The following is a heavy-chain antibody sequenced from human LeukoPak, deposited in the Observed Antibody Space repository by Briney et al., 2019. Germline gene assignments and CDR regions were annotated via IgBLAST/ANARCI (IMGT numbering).Heavy chain of an antibody. Sequence: PGGSLRLSCVVSGIPFSDYYMNWIRQAPGKGLEWISYISSSSSYTNYADSVRGRFTISRDNAKNSLYLQMNSLRAEDTAVYYCVRGGPYGDYDAYWGQGTLVTVSS. CDR2: ISSSSSYT. CDR1: GIPFSDYY. J-gene: IGHJ4*02. V-gene: IGHV3-11*06. D-gene: IGHD4-17*01. CDR3: VRGGPYGDYDAY.